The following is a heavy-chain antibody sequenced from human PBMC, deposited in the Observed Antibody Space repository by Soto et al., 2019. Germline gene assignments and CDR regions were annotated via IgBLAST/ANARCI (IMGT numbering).Heavy chain of an antibody. J-gene: IGHJ5*02. V-gene: IGHV1-3*01. Sequence: QVQIVPCGPEVRKPGASGTVPCKATGENFTDYAPDWVRQAPGQGLEWMGWINPDNSNTKYSQKFQGRVTISSDTSANTAYMELRSLTSEDTAVYYCAVVFYYYGSGSDSWGQGTLVIASS. D-gene: IGHD3-10*01. CDR1: GENFTDYA. CDR2: INPDNSNT. CDR3: AVVFYYYGSGSDS.